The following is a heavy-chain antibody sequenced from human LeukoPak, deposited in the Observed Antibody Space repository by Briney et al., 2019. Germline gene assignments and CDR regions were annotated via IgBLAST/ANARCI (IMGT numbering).Heavy chain of an antibody. V-gene: IGHV4-30-4*01. Sequence: SQTLSLTCTVSGGSISSSDYYWSWIRQPPGKGLEWIGYIYYSGSTYYNPSLKSRVTISVDTSKYQFSLKLSSVTAADTDVYYCARRRISTLDYWGQGTLVTVSS. D-gene: IGHD3-3*02. CDR2: IYYSGST. J-gene: IGHJ4*02. CDR1: GGSISSSDYY. CDR3: ARRRISTLDY.